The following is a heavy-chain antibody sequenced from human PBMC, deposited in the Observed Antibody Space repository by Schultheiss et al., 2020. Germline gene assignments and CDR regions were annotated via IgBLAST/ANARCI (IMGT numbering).Heavy chain of an antibody. CDR3: ARDLPGGMDV. CDR1: GFTFSGYA. Sequence: GESLKISCEDSGFTFSGYAMHWVRQAPGKGLELVSAITSDGGSTYYSDSVRGRFTISRDNYKNTMYLQLGSLRAEDTAVYYCARDLPGGMDVWGQGTTVTVSS. J-gene: IGHJ6*02. CDR2: ITSDGGST. V-gene: IGHV3-64*02.